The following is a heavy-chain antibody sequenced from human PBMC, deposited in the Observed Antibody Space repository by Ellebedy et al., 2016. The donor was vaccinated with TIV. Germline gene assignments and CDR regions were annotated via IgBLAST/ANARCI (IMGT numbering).Heavy chain of an antibody. CDR3: AKDRTNQRYYGMGV. CDR2: IIPIFGTA. CDR1: GGTFSSYA. Sequence: SVKVSCXASGGTFSSYAISWVRQAPGQGLEWMGGIIPIFGTANYAQKFQGRVTITADESTSTAYMELSSLRSEDTAVYYCAKDRTNQRYYGMGVWGQGTTVTVSS. V-gene: IGHV1-69*13. J-gene: IGHJ6*02. D-gene: IGHD1-14*01.